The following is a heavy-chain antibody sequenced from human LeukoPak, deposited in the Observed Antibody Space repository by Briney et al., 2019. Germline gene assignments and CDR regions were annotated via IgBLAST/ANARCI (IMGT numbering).Heavy chain of an antibody. V-gene: IGHV4-61*02. CDR2: IYMSGST. CDR3: ARGNYDFWSGYQANYMDV. CDR1: GGSIRSGTDY. J-gene: IGHJ6*03. Sequence: PSETLSLTCTVSGGSIRSGTDYWSWIRQPAGKGLEWIRRIYMSGSTDYNPSFKSRVTMSVDTSKNQVSLKLSSVTAADTAVYYCARGNYDFWSGYQANYMDVWGKGTTVTVSS. D-gene: IGHD3-3*01.